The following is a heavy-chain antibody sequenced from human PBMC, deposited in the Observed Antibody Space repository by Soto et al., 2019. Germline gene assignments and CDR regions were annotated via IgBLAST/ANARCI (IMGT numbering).Heavy chain of an antibody. CDR1: GGTFSSYA. D-gene: IGHD4-17*01. V-gene: IGHV1-69*06. CDR2: IIPIFGTA. J-gene: IGHJ4*02. CDR3: AGRFSQSHYGDYPFDY. Sequence: SVKVSCKASGGTFSSYAISWVRQAPGQGLEWMGGIIPIFGTANYAQKFQGRVAITADKSTSTAYMELSSLRSEDTAVYYCAGRFSQSHYGDYPFDYWGQGTLVTVSS.